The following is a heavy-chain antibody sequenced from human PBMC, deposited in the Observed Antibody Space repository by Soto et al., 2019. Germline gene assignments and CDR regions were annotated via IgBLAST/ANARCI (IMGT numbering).Heavy chain of an antibody. Sequence: EVQLLESGGGLVQPGGSLRLSCAASGFTFSTYVMSWVRQAPGKGLEWVSFISGNGGSTYYADCVKGRFTISRDNSKKTLYLQMNSLRAEDTAVYFCAKEALPSFWYFDLWGRGTLVTVSS. V-gene: IGHV3-23*01. J-gene: IGHJ2*01. CDR1: GFTFSTYV. CDR2: ISGNGGST. CDR3: AKEALPSFWYFDL.